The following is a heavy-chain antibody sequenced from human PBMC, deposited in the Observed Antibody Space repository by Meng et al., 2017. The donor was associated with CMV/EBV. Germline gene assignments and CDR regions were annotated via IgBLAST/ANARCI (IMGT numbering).Heavy chain of an antibody. CDR1: GFTFDNYP. V-gene: IGHV3-43*01. D-gene: IGHD3-10*01. Sequence: VQSGGVGVQPGGSLRFPCAASGFTFDNYPMPWVRQAPGKGLEWVSLISWDGGSTNYADSVKGRFTISRDNSKNSLYLQMNSLRTEDTALNYCTKGPGENWFDTWGQETLVTVSS. CDR3: TKGPGENWFDT. J-gene: IGHJ5*02. CDR2: ISWDGGST.